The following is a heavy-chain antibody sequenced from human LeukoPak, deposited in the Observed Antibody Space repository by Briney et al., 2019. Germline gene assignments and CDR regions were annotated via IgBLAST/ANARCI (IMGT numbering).Heavy chain of an antibody. V-gene: IGHV3-23*01. J-gene: IGHJ4*02. CDR2: ISGSGGST. Sequence: SGGSLRLSCAASGFTVSSNYMSWVRQAPGKGLEWVSAISGSGGSTYYADSVKGRFTISRDNSKNTLYLQMNSLRAEDTAVYYCAKEIQGYGGNSYWGQGTLVTVSS. CDR1: GFTVSSNY. D-gene: IGHD4-23*01. CDR3: AKEIQGYGGNSY.